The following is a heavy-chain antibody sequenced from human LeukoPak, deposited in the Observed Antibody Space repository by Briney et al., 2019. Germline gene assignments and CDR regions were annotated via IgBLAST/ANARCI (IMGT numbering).Heavy chain of an antibody. D-gene: IGHD3-16*01. CDR1: GFTFSDFH. CDR2: ISGSGSTK. V-gene: IGHV3-11*01. CDR3: AREFGW. Sequence: GGSLRLSCAASGFTFSDFHMRWVRQAPGKGLEWVSYISGSGSTKYYADSVKGRFTISRDNAKNALSLQMNSLRAEDTAGYYCAREFGWWGQGTLVTVSS. J-gene: IGHJ4*02.